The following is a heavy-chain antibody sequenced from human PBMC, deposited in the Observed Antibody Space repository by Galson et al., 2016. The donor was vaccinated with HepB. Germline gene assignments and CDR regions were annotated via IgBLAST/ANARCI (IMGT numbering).Heavy chain of an antibody. D-gene: IGHD4-23*01. CDR1: GFTFDTYA. CDR2: ISGRDSGS. Sequence: SLRLSCAASGFTFDTYAMSWVRQAPGKGLEWVSTISGRDSGSYYADSVKGRFTISRDNAKNSVYLQMNSLRAEDTALYYCARLDFGVDSPRVFDIWGQGTMVTVSS. CDR3: ARLDFGVDSPRVFDI. J-gene: IGHJ3*02. V-gene: IGHV3-23*01.